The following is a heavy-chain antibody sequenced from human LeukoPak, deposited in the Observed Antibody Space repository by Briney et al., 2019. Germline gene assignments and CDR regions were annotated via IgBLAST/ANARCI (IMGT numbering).Heavy chain of an antibody. V-gene: IGHV4-34*01. CDR1: GGSFSGYY. CDR3: ARDPRYCSSTSCHYPDAFDI. CDR2: INHSGST. Sequence: PSETLSLTCAVYGGSFSGYYWSWIRQPPGKGLEWIGEINHSGSTNYNPSLKSRVTISVDTSKNQFSLKLSSVTAADTAVYYCARDPRYCSSTSCHYPDAFDIWGQGTMVTVSS. J-gene: IGHJ3*02. D-gene: IGHD2-2*01.